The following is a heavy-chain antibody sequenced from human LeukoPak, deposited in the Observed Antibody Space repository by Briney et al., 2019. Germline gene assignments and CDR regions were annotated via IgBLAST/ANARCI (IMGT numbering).Heavy chain of an antibody. Sequence: SETLSLTCAVYGGSFNDYYWSWIRQSPGTGLEWIGEIHHSGSTNYNSSLESRVTMSIDTSKNQFSLKLSSVTAADTAVYYCARGGGSYALGAFDIWGQGTMVTVSS. CDR2: IHHSGST. D-gene: IGHD1-26*01. J-gene: IGHJ3*02. CDR3: ARGGGSYALGAFDI. V-gene: IGHV4-34*01. CDR1: GGSFNDYY.